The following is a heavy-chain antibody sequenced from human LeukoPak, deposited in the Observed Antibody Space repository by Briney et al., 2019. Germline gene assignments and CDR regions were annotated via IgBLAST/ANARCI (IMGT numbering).Heavy chain of an antibody. CDR2: INTYSGET. D-gene: IGHD6-13*01. J-gene: IGHJ4*02. CDR1: GYTFTGYH. CDR3: ARDQGSLTRSWYTGY. Sequence: ASVTVSCKDSGYTFTGYHIHWVRQAPGQGLEWMGRINTYSGETNIAQKFQGRVTITRDTSITTASMYLSSLTLDDTAVYFCARDQGSLTRSWYTGYWGQGTRVSVSS. V-gene: IGHV1-2*06.